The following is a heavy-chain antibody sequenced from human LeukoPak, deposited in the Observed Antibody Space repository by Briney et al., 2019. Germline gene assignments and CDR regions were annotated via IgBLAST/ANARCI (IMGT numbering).Heavy chain of an antibody. J-gene: IGHJ4*02. Sequence: GGSLRLSCAASGFTFSSYGMHWVRQAPGRGLEWVAVIWYDGSNKYYADSVKGRFTISRDNSKNTLYLQMNSLRAEDTAVYYCAREAVVVPAALDSWGQGTLVTVSS. CDR1: GFTFSSYG. D-gene: IGHD2-2*01. V-gene: IGHV3-33*01. CDR2: IWYDGSNK. CDR3: AREAVVVPAALDS.